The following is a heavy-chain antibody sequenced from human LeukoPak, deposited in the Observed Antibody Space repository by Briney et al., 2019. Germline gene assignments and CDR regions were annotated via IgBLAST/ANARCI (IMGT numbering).Heavy chain of an antibody. V-gene: IGHV3-23*01. CDR1: GFTFSSYA. CDR3: AKRIAAAGPYFDY. D-gene: IGHD6-13*01. Sequence: GGSLRLSCAASGFTFSSYAMSWVRQAPGKGLEWVSALSTTGGSTYYADSVKGRFTISRDNSKNTPYLQMNSLRAEDTALYYCAKRIAAAGPYFDYWGQGTLVTVSS. J-gene: IGHJ4*02. CDR2: LSTTGGST.